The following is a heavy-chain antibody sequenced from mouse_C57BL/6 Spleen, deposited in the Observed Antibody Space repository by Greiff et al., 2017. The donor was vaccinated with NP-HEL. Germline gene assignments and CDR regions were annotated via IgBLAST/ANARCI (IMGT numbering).Heavy chain of an antibody. CDR1: GYAFSSYW. CDR3: ASYYDYDFAY. CDR2: LYPGDGDT. V-gene: IGHV1-80*01. Sequence: VKLVESGAELVKPGASVKISCKASGYAFSSYWMNWVKQRPGKGLEWIGQLYPGDGDTNYNGKFKGKATLTADKSSSTAYMQRSSLTSEDSAVYFCASYYDYDFAYWGQGTLVTVSA. D-gene: IGHD2-4*01. J-gene: IGHJ3*01.